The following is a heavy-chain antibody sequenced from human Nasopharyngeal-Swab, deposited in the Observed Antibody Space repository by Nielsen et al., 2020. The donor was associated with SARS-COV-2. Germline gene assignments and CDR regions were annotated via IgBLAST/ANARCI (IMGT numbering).Heavy chain of an antibody. CDR3: ARGHRSISMIVVVIATAHFYFDS. Sequence: SQTLSLTCAVYGGSFSGYSCSWIRQPPGKGLEWIGEINHSGTTSYNTSLKSRVTISSDTSKNQFSLKLSSVTAADTAVYYCARGHRSISMIVVVIATAHFYFDSWGRGTLVTVTS. D-gene: IGHD3-22*01. V-gene: IGHV4-34*01. CDR1: GGSFSGYS. CDR2: INHSGTT. J-gene: IGHJ4*02.